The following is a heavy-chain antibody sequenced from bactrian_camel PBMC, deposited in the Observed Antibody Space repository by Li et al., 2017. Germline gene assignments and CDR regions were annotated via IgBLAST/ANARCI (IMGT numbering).Heavy chain of an antibody. D-gene: IGHD2*01. CDR3: AAGSRSLLYSLLPPSAYDY. Sequence: HVQLVESGGDSVQAGGSLRLSCAVSRYSLQTGYMGWFRQAPGKEREGVAAIECGGGTRYADSVKGRFTISKDNAENTLYLQMNSLEPVDTAMYYCAAGSRSLLYSLLPPSAYDYWGQGTQVTVS. J-gene: IGHJ4*01. V-gene: IGHV3S53*01. CDR1: RYSLQTGY. CDR2: IECGGGT.